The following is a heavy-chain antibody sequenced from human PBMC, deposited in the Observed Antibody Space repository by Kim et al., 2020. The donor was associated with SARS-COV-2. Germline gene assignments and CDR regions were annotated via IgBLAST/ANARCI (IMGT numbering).Heavy chain of an antibody. Sequence: GGSLRLSCAASGFTFSSYAMHWVRQAPGKGLEWVAVISYDGSNKYYADSVKGRFTISRDNSKNTLYLQMNSLRAEDTAVYYCARDEWEMGTEGYYYYGMDVWGQGTTVTVSS. CDR1: GFTFSSYA. J-gene: IGHJ6*02. D-gene: IGHD1-26*01. V-gene: IGHV3-30*04. CDR2: ISYDGSNK. CDR3: ARDEWEMGTEGYYYYGMDV.